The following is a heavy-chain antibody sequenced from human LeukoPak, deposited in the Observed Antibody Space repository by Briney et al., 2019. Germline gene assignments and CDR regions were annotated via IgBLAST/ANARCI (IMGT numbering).Heavy chain of an antibody. V-gene: IGHV1-2*06. CDR2: INPNSGGT. Sequence: GASVKVSCKASGYTFTGYYMHWVRQAPGQGLEWMGRINPNSGGTNYAQKFQGRVTITADESTSTAYMELSSLRSEDTAVYYCARDYTYRKGAFDIWGQGTMVTVSS. CDR1: GYTFTGYY. J-gene: IGHJ3*02. CDR3: ARDYTYRKGAFDI. D-gene: IGHD3-16*01.